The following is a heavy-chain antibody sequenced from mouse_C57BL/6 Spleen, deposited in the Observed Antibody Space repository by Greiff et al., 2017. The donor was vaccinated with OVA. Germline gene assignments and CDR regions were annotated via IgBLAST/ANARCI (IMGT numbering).Heavy chain of an antibody. D-gene: IGHD4-1*01. J-gene: IGHJ2*01. CDR1: GYTFTSYG. CDR2: IYPRSGNT. V-gene: IGHV1-81*01. CDR3: ARSLANWDDFDY. Sequence: VQLQQSGAELARPGASVKLSCKASGYTFTSYGISWVKQRTGQGLEWIGEIYPRSGNTYYNEKFKGKATLTADKSSSTAYMELRSLTSEDSAVYFCARSLANWDDFDYWGQGTTLTVSS.